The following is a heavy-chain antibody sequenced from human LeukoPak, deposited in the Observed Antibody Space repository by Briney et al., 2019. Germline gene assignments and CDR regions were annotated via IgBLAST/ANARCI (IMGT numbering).Heavy chain of an antibody. CDR2: IIPILGIA. Sequence: SVKVSCKASGGTFSSYTISWVRQAPGQGLEWMGRIIPILGIANYAQKFQGRVTITADKSTSTAYMELSSLRSEDAAVHYCARGLVVTSAFDYWGQGTLVTVSS. D-gene: IGHD4-23*01. J-gene: IGHJ4*02. V-gene: IGHV1-69*02. CDR3: ARGLVVTSAFDY. CDR1: GGTFSSYT.